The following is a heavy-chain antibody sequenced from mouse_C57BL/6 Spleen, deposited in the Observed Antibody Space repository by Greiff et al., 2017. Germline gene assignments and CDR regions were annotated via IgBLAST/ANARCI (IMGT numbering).Heavy chain of an antibody. Sequence: QVQLQQSGAELVKPGASVMISCKASGYAFSSSWMNWVKQRPGKGLEWIGQIYPGDGDTNYNGKFKGKATLTADKSYSTAYMQLSSLTSEDSAVYFCARWDYGSSYAYWGQGTLVTVAA. J-gene: IGHJ3*01. CDR3: ARWDYGSSYAY. D-gene: IGHD1-1*01. V-gene: IGHV1-80*01. CDR2: IYPGDGDT. CDR1: GYAFSSSW.